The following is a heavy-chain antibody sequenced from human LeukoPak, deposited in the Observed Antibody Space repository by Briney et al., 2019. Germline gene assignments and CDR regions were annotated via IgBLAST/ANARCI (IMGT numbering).Heavy chain of an antibody. D-gene: IGHD3-3*01. CDR2: IYPGDSDT. CDR1: GYSFTSYW. CDR3: ARQPGVGFWSGYWFDP. V-gene: IGHV5-51*01. J-gene: IGHJ5*02. Sequence: GESLKISCKGSGYSFTSYWIGWVRQLPGKGLEWMGIIYPGDSDTRYSPSFQGQVTISADKSISTAYLQWSSLKASDTAMYYCARQPGVGFWSGYWFDPWGQGTLVTVSS.